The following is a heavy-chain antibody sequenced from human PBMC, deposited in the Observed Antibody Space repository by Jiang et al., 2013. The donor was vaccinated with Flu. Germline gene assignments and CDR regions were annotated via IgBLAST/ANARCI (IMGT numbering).Heavy chain of an antibody. J-gene: IGHJ3*02. CDR3: AKDTGDYYDSSGNAFDI. CDR2: ISWNSGSI. D-gene: IGHD3-22*01. Sequence: GFTFDDYAMHWVRQAPGKGLEWVSGISWNSGSIGYADSVKGRFTISRDNAKNSLYLQMNSLRAEDTALYYCAKDTGDYYDSSGNAFDIWGQGTMVTVSS. CDR1: GFTFDDYA. V-gene: IGHV3-9*01.